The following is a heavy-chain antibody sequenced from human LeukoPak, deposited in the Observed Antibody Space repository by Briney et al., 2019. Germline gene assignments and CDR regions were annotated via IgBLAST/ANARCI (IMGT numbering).Heavy chain of an antibody. CDR3: ARQSGKLLRRPFDY. Sequence: SETLSLTCTVSGGSISSYYWSWIRQPPGKGLEWIGYIYYSGSTNYNPSLKSRVTISVDTSKNQFSLKLSSVTAADTAVYYCARQSGKLLRRPFDYCGQGTLVTVSS. J-gene: IGHJ4*02. CDR1: GGSISSYY. V-gene: IGHV4-59*08. CDR2: IYYSGST. D-gene: IGHD2-15*01.